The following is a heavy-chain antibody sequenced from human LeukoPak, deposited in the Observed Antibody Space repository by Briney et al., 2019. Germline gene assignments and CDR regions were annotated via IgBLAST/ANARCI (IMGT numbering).Heavy chain of an antibody. CDR1: GGSFSGYY. D-gene: IGHD4-17*01. CDR2: INHSGST. CDR3: ARVRDYGDYTG. V-gene: IGHV4-34*01. Sequence: SETLSLTCAVYGGSFSGYYWSWIRQPPGKGLEWIGEINHSGSTNYNPSLKSRVTISVDTSKNQFSLKLSSVTAADTAAYYCARVRDYGDYTGWGQGTLVTVSS. J-gene: IGHJ4*02.